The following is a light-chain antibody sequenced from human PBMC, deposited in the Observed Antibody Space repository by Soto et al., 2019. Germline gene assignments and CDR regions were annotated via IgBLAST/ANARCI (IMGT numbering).Light chain of an antibody. CDR3: SSHGGNSPYV. CDR1: TSDIGGYDY. CDR2: EVN. V-gene: IGLV2-8*01. J-gene: IGLJ1*01. Sequence: QSALTQPPSASGSPGQSVAISCTGTTSDIGGYDYVSWYQQHPGKAPKLMIYEVNKRPSGVPDRFSGSKSGNTASLTVSGLQAEDEADYYWSSHGGNSPYVFGTGTKVTVL.